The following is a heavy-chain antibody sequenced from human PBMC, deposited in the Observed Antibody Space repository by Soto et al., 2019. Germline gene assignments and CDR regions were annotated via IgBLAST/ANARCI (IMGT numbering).Heavy chain of an antibody. D-gene: IGHD2-2*01. Sequence: PGGSLRLSCAASGFTFSSYSMNWVRQAPGKGLEWVSSISSSSSYIYYADSVKGRFTISRDNAKNSLYLQMNSLRAEDTAVYYCARDKVTRNCSSTSCYSSYYGMDVWGQGTTVPSP. CDR1: GFTFSSYS. J-gene: IGHJ6*02. V-gene: IGHV3-21*01. CDR2: ISSSSSYI. CDR3: ARDKVTRNCSSTSCYSSYYGMDV.